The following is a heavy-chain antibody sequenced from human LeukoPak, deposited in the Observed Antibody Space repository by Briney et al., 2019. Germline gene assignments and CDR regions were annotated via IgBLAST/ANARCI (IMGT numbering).Heavy chain of an antibody. V-gene: IGHV4-59*01. J-gene: IGHJ4*02. D-gene: IGHD2-21*02. Sequence: SETLSLTCTVSGDSISSYYWNWIRQPPGTGLEWIGYIYSSGSTSCNPSLRSRVTMSGDTSKNQFSLKLRSVTAADTAVYYCARGKRAGDSYYFDYWGQGILVTVSS. CDR1: GDSISSYY. CDR2: IYSSGST. CDR3: ARGKRAGDSYYFDY.